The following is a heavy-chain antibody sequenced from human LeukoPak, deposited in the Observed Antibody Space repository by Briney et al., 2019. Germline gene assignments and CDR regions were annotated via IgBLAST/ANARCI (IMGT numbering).Heavy chain of an antibody. CDR2: INPNSGGT. J-gene: IGHJ4*02. V-gene: IGHV1-2*02. CDR1: GYTFSGYY. Sequence: ASVKVSCKASGYTFSGYYMHWVRQAPGQGLEWMGWINPNSGGTKSAQKFQGRVTMTRDTSISTAYMELSSLRSEDTAVYYCAGDFRAKTDYYFDYWGQGTLVTVSS. CDR3: AGDFRAKTDYYFDY.